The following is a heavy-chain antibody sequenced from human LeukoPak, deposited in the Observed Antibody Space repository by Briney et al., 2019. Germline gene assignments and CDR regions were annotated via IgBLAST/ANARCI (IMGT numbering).Heavy chain of an antibody. CDR1: DGAISSYY. J-gene: IGHJ4*02. CDR2: IYYSGST. CDR3: ARGTTTVTRYDY. D-gene: IGHD4-17*01. V-gene: IGHV4-59*01. Sequence: PSETLSLTCTVSDGAISSYYWSWIRQPPGKGREWIGYIYYSGSTTYNPSLKSRVTISVDTSKNQFSLKLSSVTAADTAVYYCARGTTTVTRYDYWGQGTLVTVSS.